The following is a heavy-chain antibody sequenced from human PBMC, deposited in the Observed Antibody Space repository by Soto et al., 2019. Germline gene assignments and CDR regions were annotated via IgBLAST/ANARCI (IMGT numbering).Heavy chain of an antibody. V-gene: IGHV3-30*18. CDR1: GFTFSSYG. CDR2: ISYDGSNK. Sequence: QVQLVESGGGVVQPGRSLRLSCAASGFTFSSYGMHWVRQAPGKGLEWVAVISYDGSNKYYADSVKGRFTISRDNSKNTLYLQMNSLRAEDTAVYYCAKGGYCISTSCPSVDWYFDLWGRGTLVTVSS. D-gene: IGHD2-2*01. CDR3: AKGGYCISTSCPSVDWYFDL. J-gene: IGHJ2*01.